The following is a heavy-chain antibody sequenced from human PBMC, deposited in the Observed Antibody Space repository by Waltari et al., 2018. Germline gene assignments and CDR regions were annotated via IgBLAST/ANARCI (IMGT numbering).Heavy chain of an antibody. V-gene: IGHV4-4*02. D-gene: IGHD5-18*01. CDR2: IYHSGST. J-gene: IGHJ6*02. CDR3: ARTRGYSYGIYYYYYYGMDV. Sequence: SWVRQPPGKGLEWIGEIYHSGSTNYNPSLKSRVTISVDKSKNQFSLKMNSVTAADTAVYYCARTRGYSYGIYYYYYYGMDVWGHGTTVTVSS.